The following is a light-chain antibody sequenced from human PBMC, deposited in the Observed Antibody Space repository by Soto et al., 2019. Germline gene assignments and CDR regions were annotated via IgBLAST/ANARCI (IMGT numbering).Light chain of an antibody. CDR1: QSVFYKFINKNY. J-gene: IGKJ1*01. V-gene: IGKV4-1*01. CDR2: WAS. Sequence: DIVMTQVPDSLAVSLGERAAINCKSSQSVFYKFINKNYFAWYQQKPGQPPKLLIYWASTRESGVPDRFSGSGSGTDFTLTISSLQAEDVAAYYCQQYYSTPWTFGQGTKVDIK. CDR3: QQYYSTPWT.